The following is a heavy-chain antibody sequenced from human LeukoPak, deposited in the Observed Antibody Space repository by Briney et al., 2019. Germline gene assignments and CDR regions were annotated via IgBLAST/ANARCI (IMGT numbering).Heavy chain of an antibody. CDR1: GFTFCTYS. Sequence: GGSLRLSCAASGFTFCTYSLNWVRQAPGKGLEWISYISSDSQTIYYADSVKGRFTISRDNANNSLYLQMNSLRAEDTAVYYCTTPFDYWGQGALVTVSS. V-gene: IGHV3-48*01. CDR3: TTPFDY. CDR2: ISSDSQTI. J-gene: IGHJ4*02. D-gene: IGHD1-26*01.